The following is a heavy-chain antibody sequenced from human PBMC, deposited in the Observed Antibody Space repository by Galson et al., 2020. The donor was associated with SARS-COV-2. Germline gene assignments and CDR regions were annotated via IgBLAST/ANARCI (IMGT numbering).Heavy chain of an antibody. Sequence: SETLSLTCTVSGGSISSYYWSWIRQPPGKGLEWIGYIDYSGSTNYNPSLKSRVTISVDTSKNQFSLKLSSVTAVDTAVYYCARGGSGWSGGDYFDYWGQGTLVTVSS. CDR2: IDYSGST. V-gene: IGHV4-59*01. D-gene: IGHD6-19*01. CDR3: ARGGSGWSGGDYFDY. CDR1: GGSISSYY. J-gene: IGHJ4*02.